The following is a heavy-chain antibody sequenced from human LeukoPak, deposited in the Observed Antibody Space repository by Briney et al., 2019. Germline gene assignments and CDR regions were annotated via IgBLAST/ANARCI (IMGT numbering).Heavy chain of an antibody. CDR3: ARVDSSGYYWDLDY. J-gene: IGHJ4*02. D-gene: IGHD3-22*01. Sequence: ASVKVSCKASGYTFTSYGISWVRQAPGQGLEWMGWISAYNGNTNYAQKLQGRVTMTTDTSTSTAYMELRRLRSDDTAVYYCARVDSSGYYWDLDYWGQGTLVTVSS. V-gene: IGHV1-18*01. CDR2: ISAYNGNT. CDR1: GYTFTSYG.